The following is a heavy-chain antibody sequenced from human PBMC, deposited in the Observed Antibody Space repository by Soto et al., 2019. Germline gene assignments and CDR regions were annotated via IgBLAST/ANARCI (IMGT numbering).Heavy chain of an antibody. CDR1: GYIFTNHW. Sequence: XESLKLSWKSSGYIFTNHWITLVLQMPGKGLEWMGRIDPSDSYTNYSPSLQGHVTISADKSISTAYLQWSSLKASDTAVYYCAKLARDGTEQQMGLPDVWGQGTTVTVSS. D-gene: IGHD6-13*01. CDR2: IDPSDSYT. V-gene: IGHV5-10-1*01. CDR3: AKLARDGTEQQMGLPDV. J-gene: IGHJ6*02.